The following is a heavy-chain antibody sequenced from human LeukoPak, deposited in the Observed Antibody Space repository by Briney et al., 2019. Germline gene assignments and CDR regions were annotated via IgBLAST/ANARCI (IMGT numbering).Heavy chain of an antibody. J-gene: IGHJ6*03. CDR1: GYSISSGYY. CDR3: SRRARYCSSTSRQTITPYYYYYMDV. V-gene: IGHV4-38-2*01. CDR2: IYHSGST. Sequence: SETLSLTCAVSGYSISSGYYWGWIRQPPGKGLEWIGSIYHSGSTYYNPSLKSRVTISVDTSKNQFSLKLSSVTAADTAVYYCSRRARYCSSTSRQTITPYYYYYMDVWGKGTTVTVSS. D-gene: IGHD2-2*01.